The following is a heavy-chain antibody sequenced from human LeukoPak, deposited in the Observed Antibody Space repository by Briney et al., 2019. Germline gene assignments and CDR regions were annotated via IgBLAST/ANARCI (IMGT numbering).Heavy chain of an antibody. CDR1: GFTLSSYG. CDR2: ISYDGSNK. J-gene: IGHJ4*02. CDR3: AKDPYSGYDGDYFDY. V-gene: IGHV3-30*18. D-gene: IGHD5-12*01. Sequence: GRSLRLSCAASGFTLSSYGMHWVRQAPGKGLEWVAVISYDGSNKYYADSVKGRFTISRDNSKNTLYLQMNSLRAEDTAVYYCAKDPYSGYDGDYFDYWGQGTLVTVSS.